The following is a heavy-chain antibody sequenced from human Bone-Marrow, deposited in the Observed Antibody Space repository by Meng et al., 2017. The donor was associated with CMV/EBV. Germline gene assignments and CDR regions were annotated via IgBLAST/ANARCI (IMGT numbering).Heavy chain of an antibody. CDR2: ISSSSSTI. D-gene: IGHD3-10*01. CDR1: GFTFSSYS. J-gene: IGHJ3*02. CDR3: ARDQRFRPRGAFDI. V-gene: IGHV3-48*04. Sequence: GGSLRLSCAASGFTFSSYSMNWVRQAPGKGLEWVSYISSSSSTIYYADSVKGRFTISRDNAKKSLYLQTNSLRAEDTAVYSCARDQRFRPRGAFDIWGQETMVTVSS.